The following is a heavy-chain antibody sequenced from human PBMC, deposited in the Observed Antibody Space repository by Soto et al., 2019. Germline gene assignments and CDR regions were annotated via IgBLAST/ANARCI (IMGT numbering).Heavy chain of an antibody. J-gene: IGHJ6*02. CDR2: IWYDGSNK. CDR3: ARVRGCSSTSCYSYYYGMDV. CDR1: GFTFSSYG. Sequence: GGSLRLSCAASGFTFSSYGMHWVGQSPGKGLEWVAVIWYDGSNKYYADSVKGRFTISRDNSKNTLYLQMNSLRAEDTAVYYCARVRGCSSTSCYSYYYGMDVWGQGTTVTVSS. V-gene: IGHV3-33*01. D-gene: IGHD2-2*02.